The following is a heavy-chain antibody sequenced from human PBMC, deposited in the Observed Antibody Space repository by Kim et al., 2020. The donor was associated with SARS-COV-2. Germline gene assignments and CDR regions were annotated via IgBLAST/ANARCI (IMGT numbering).Heavy chain of an antibody. J-gene: IGHJ4*02. CDR2: INHSGST. V-gene: IGHV4-34*01. Sequence: SETLSLTCAVYGGSFSGYYWSWIRQPPGKGLEWIGEINHSGSTNYNPSLKSGVTISVDTSKNQFSLKLSSVTAADTAVYYCARITSSRYDLVTSYFVYWGQGTLVTVSS. CDR3: ARITSSRYDLVTSYFVY. D-gene: IGHD3-9*01. CDR1: GGSFSGYY.